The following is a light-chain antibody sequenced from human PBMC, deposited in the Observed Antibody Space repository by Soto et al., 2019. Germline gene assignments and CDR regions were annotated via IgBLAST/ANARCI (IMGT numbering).Light chain of an antibody. CDR3: SSYTSRSTLGV. Sequence: QSALTQPASVSGSPGQSITISCTGTNSDLGGYNYVSWYQQHPGKAPKLMMYDVSNRPAGVSYRFSGSKSGNTASLTISGLQAEDGADYYCSSYTSRSTLGVFGGGAKLTVL. J-gene: IGLJ2*01. CDR2: DVS. V-gene: IGLV2-14*03. CDR1: NSDLGGYNY.